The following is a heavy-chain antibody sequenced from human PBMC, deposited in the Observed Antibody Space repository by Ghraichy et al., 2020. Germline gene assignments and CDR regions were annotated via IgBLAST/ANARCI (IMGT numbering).Heavy chain of an antibody. Sequence: GGSLRLSCAASGFTFSNAWMSWVRQAPGKGLEWVGRIKSKTDGGTNDYAAHVKGRFTISRDDSKNTLYLQMNSLKTEDTAEYYCTSRLGITMVRGNFDYWGQGTLVAVSS. CDR3: TSRLGITMVRGNFDY. V-gene: IGHV3-15*01. J-gene: IGHJ4*02. CDR2: IKSKTDGGTN. CDR1: GFTFSNAW. D-gene: IGHD3-10*01.